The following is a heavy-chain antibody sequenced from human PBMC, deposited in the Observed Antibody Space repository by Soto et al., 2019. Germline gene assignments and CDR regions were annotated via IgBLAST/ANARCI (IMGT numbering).Heavy chain of an antibody. CDR3: AKDMGGSGSPDYYYYGMDV. CDR1: GFTFDDYA. V-gene: IGHV3-9*01. D-gene: IGHD3-10*01. J-gene: IGHJ6*02. CDR2: ISWNSGSI. Sequence: GGSLRLSCAASGFTFDDYAMHWVRQAPGKGLEWVSGISWNSGSIGYAGSVKGRFTISRDNAKKSLYLQMNSLRAEDTALYYCAKDMGGSGSPDYYYYGMDVWGQGTTVTVSS.